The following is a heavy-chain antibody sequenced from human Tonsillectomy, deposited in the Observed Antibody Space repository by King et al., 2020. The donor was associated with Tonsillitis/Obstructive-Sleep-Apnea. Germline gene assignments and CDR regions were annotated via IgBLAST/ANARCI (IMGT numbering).Heavy chain of an antibody. J-gene: IGHJ3*02. V-gene: IGHV3-74*01. CDR3: TRGYDFIYCSISSCADPHTFDI. CDR1: GFTFSSYW. CDR2: INSDGSDT. Sequence: DVQLVESGGGLVQPGGSLRVSCAASGFTFSSYWMHWVRQAPGKGLVWVSRINSDGSDTSYADSVKGRFTISRDNTKNTLYLQMNSLRDEDTAVYYCTRGYDFIYCSISSCADPHTFDIWGQGTMVTVSS. D-gene: IGHD2-2*01.